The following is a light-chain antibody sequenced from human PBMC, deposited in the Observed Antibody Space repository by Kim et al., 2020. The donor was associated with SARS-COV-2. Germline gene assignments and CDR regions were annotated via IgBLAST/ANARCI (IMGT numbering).Light chain of an antibody. CDR2: KDS. V-gene: IGLV3-1*01. J-gene: IGLJ2*01. CDR3: QAWDSSTVV. CDR1: KLGDKY. Sequence: SYELTQPPSASVSPGQTASITCSGDKLGDKYACWYQQKPGQSPVLVIYKDSKRPSGIPERFSGSNSGNTATLTISGTQAMDEADYYCQAWDSSTVVLGGG.